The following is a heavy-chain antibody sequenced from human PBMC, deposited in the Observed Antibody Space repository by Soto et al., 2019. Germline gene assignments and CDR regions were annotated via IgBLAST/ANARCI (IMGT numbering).Heavy chain of an antibody. Sequence: GASVKVSCKASGYTFTSYGISWVRQAPGQGLEWMGWISAYNGNTNYAQKLQGRVTMTTDTSTSTAYMELRSLRSDDTAVYYCARLVDTAMVTSSWFDPWGQGTLVTVSS. CDR3: ARLVDTAMVTSSWFDP. CDR1: GYTFTSYG. CDR2: ISAYNGNT. D-gene: IGHD5-18*01. J-gene: IGHJ5*02. V-gene: IGHV1-18*01.